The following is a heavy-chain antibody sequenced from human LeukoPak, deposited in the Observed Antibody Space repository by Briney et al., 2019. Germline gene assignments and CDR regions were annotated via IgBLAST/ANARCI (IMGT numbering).Heavy chain of an antibody. CDR3: ARSIAALNVMWAFDI. J-gene: IGHJ3*02. CDR1: GGTFSSYA. V-gene: IGHV1-69*13. CDR2: IIPIFGTA. Sequence: ASVKVSCKASGGTFSSYAISWVRQAPGQGLEWMGGIIPIFGTANYAQKFQGRVTITADESTSTAYMELSSLRSEDTAVYYCARSIAALNVMWAFDIWGQGTMVTVSS. D-gene: IGHD6-6*01.